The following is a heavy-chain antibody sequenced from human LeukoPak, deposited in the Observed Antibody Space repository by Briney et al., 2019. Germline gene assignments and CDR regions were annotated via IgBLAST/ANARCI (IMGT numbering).Heavy chain of an antibody. V-gene: IGHV4-39*01. D-gene: IGHD1-26*01. CDR1: GGSISSGSFY. J-gene: IGHJ3*02. Sequence: PLETLSLTCTVSGGSISSGSFYWDWIRQPPGRVLEWFVSIYYSGSTYYSPSLKSRVTISGDTSKNQFSLKLSSVTAADTAVYYCARGGSFEAFDIWGQGTMVTVSS. CDR2: IYYSGST. CDR3: ARGGSFEAFDI.